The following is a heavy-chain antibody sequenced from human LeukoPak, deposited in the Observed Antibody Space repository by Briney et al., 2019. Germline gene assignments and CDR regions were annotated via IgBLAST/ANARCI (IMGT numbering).Heavy chain of an antibody. J-gene: IGHJ5*02. D-gene: IGHD2-15*01. V-gene: IGHV4-34*01. Sequence: PSDTLSLTCAVYGRSFCGNYWSWIPQPPGKGLEWIGEINHSGNTDYNPSVKSRVTVSVDTSKHQLSLKLSSVTAADTAGYYCAGEPGYCSGGSCYGGWFDPWGQGTLVTVSS. CDR3: AGEPGYCSGGSCYGGWFDP. CDR1: GRSFCGNY. CDR2: INHSGNT.